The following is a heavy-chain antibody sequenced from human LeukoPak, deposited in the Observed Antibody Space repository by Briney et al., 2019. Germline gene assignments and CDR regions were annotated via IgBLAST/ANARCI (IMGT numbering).Heavy chain of an antibody. CDR2: IYYSGST. V-gene: IGHV4-39*07. CDR3: ARDLRPRRAGYAFDI. Sequence: SETLSLTCAVSGGSISSGGYSWSWIRQPPGKGLEWIGSIYYSGSTYYNPSLKSRVTISVDTSKNQFSLKLSSVTAADTAVYYCARDLRPRRAGYAFDIWGQGTMVTVSS. CDR1: GGSISSGGYS. D-gene: IGHD3-9*01. J-gene: IGHJ3*02.